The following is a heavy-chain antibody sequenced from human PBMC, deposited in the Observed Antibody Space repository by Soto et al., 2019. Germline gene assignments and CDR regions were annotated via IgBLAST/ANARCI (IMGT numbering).Heavy chain of an antibody. Sequence: QVQLVESGGGLVKPGGSLRLSCAASGFTFSDYYMSWVRQAPGKGLEWLSYISGSSDTIYYADSVKGRFTISRDNAKNSLYLHMNSLRGEDTALYYCATVRRVGTSDSWGQGTLVTVSS. CDR3: ATVRRVGTSDS. CDR1: GFTFSDYY. J-gene: IGHJ4*02. D-gene: IGHD3-10*01. CDR2: ISGSSDTI. V-gene: IGHV3-11*01.